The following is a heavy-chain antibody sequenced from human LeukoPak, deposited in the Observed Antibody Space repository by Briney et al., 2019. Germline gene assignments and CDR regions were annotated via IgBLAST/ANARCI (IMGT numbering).Heavy chain of an antibody. CDR2: IYNSGST. CDR1: GGSISSSSYY. CDR3: VRDQHDYYFFYMDV. V-gene: IGHV4-39*07. J-gene: IGHJ6*03. Sequence: SETLSLTCTVSGGSISSSSYYWGWIRQPPGKGLEWIASIYNSGSTYYNPYLKSRATISVDTSKNQLSLKLSSVTAADTAVYYCVRDQHDYYFFYMDVWGKGTTATVSS.